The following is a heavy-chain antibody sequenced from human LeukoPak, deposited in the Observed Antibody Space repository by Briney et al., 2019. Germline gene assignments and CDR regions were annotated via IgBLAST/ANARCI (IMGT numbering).Heavy chain of an antibody. CDR3: ATVVGYGPFDY. CDR1: GFTFDDYA. V-gene: IGHV3-9*01. Sequence: GGSLRLSCAASGFTFDDYAMHWVRQAPGKGLEWVSGISWNSGSIGYADSVKGRFTISRDNAKNSLYLQMNSLRAEDTALYYCATVVGYGPFDYWGQGTLVTVSS. CDR2: ISWNSGSI. D-gene: IGHD2-15*01. J-gene: IGHJ4*02.